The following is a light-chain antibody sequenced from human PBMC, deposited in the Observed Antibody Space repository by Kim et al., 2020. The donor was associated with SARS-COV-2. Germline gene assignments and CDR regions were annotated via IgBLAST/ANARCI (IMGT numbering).Light chain of an antibody. V-gene: IGKV3-15*01. Sequence: APGERAAHSCRASQSVSSNLAWYQQKPGQAPRSLIYGASIRATGIPARFSGSGSGTEFTLTISSLQSEDFAVYYCQQYNNWPPWTFGQGTKVDIK. J-gene: IGKJ1*01. CDR3: QQYNNWPPWT. CDR2: GAS. CDR1: QSVSSN.